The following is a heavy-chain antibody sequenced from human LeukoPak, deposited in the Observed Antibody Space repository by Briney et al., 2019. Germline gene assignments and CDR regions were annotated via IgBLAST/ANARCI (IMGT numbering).Heavy chain of an antibody. V-gene: IGHV4-59*01. J-gene: IGHJ3*02. CDR1: GGSISSYY. CDR2: IYYSGST. Sequence: PSETLSLTCTVSGGSISSYYWSWIRQPPGKGLEWIGYIYYSGSTNYNPSLKSRVTISVDTSKNQFSLMVTSVTAADTAVYYCARDHYSGSKNTFDIWGQGTMVTVSS. D-gene: IGHD1-26*01. CDR3: ARDHYSGSKNTFDI.